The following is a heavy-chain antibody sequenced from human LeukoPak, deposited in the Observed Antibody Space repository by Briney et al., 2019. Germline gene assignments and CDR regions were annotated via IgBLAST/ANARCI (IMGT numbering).Heavy chain of an antibody. CDR2: IYYTGGT. V-gene: IGHV4-59*08. J-gene: IGHJ3*02. CDR1: GGSISYFY. Sequence: PSETLSLTCAVFGGSISYFYWSWIRQPPGKGLEWIGYIYYTGGTNYNPSLKSRVTISVDTSTNQFSLKLSSVTAADTAVYYCARGEALDIWDQGTMVTVSS. D-gene: IGHD3-10*01. CDR3: ARGEALDI.